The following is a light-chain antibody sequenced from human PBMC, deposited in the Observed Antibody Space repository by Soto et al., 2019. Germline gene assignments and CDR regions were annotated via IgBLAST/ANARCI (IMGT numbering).Light chain of an antibody. V-gene: IGKV1-6*01. J-gene: IGKJ1*01. CDR3: LQDFNYPWT. CDR2: AAS. Sequence: AIQMTQSPSSLSASVVDRVTITCRASHDIRDDLGWYQQKTGKTPKLLIFAASSLQSGVPSRFSGSGSVKDFTLTISSLQPEDFATYYCLQDFNYPWTFGQGTKVEIE. CDR1: HDIRDD.